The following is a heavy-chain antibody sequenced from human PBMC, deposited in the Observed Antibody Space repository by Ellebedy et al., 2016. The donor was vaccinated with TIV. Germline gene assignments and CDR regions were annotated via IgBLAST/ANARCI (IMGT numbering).Heavy chain of an antibody. Sequence: SLKISCAASGLTFSSYAMSWVRQAPGKGLEWVSGISWNSGSIGYADSVKGRFTISRDNAKNSLYLQMNSLRAEDTAVYYCARGGSGSYYRAYYYYYVMDVWGQGTTVTVSS. CDR2: ISWNSGSI. J-gene: IGHJ6*02. V-gene: IGHV3-9*01. CDR3: ARGGSGSYYRAYYYYYVMDV. CDR1: GLTFSSYA. D-gene: IGHD1-26*01.